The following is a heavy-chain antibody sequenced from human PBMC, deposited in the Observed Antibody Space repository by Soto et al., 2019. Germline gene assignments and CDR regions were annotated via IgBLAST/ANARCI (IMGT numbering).Heavy chain of an antibody. J-gene: IGHJ5*02. Sequence: EVQLLESGGGLVQPGGSLRLSCAASGFTFSSYAMSWVRQAPGKGLEWVSAISGSGGSTYYADSVKGRFTISRDNSKNTLYLQMNRLRAEDTAVYYCAKASSGSYYGDWFDPWGQGTLVTVSS. D-gene: IGHD3-10*01. V-gene: IGHV3-23*01. CDR2: ISGSGGST. CDR1: GFTFSSYA. CDR3: AKASSGSYYGDWFDP.